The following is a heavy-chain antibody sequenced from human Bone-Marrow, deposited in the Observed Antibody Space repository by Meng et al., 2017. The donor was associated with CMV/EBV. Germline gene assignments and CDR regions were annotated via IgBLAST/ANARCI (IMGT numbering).Heavy chain of an antibody. Sequence: SETLSLTCTVSDGSISSYYWSWIRQPPGKGLEWIGYIYYSGSTNYNPSLKSRVTISVDTSKNQFSLKLSSVSAADTAVYYCARYRNSGSTKGVDYWGQGTLVTVSS. D-gene: IGHD1-26*01. CDR1: DGSISSYY. J-gene: IGHJ4*02. CDR2: IYYSGST. V-gene: IGHV4-59*01. CDR3: ARYRNSGSTKGVDY.